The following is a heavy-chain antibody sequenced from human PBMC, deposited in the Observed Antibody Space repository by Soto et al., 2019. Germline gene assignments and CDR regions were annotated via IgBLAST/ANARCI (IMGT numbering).Heavy chain of an antibody. CDR2: IYYSGST. CDR1: GGSISSSSYY. CDR3: ARDYGDSRGGIFDY. V-gene: IGHV4-39*01. D-gene: IGHD4-17*01. J-gene: IGHJ4*02. Sequence: QLQLQESGPGLVQPSETLSLTCTVSGGSISSSSYYWGWIRQPPGKGLEWIGSIYYSGSTYYNPSLKSRVTISVDTSKNQFSLKLSSVTAADTAVYYCARDYGDSRGGIFDYWGQGTLVTVSS.